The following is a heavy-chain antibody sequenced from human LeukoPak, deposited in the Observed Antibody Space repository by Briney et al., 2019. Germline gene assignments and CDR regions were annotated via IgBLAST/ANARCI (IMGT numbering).Heavy chain of an antibody. Sequence: GGSLRLSCAASGFTFSSYGMHWVRQAPGKGLEWVAFIRYNGSNKYYADSVKGRFTISRDNSKNTLYLQMNSLRAEDTAVYYCAKDRSFYYDRSGPDYWGQGTLVTVSS. CDR1: GFTFSSYG. V-gene: IGHV3-30*02. CDR2: IRYNGSNK. D-gene: IGHD3-22*01. J-gene: IGHJ4*02. CDR3: AKDRSFYYDRSGPDY.